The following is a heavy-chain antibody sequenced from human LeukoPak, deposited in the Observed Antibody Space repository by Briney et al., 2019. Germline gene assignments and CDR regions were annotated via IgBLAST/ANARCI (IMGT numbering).Heavy chain of an antibody. CDR3: ARAPIVVVPAAILRWFDP. Sequence: ASVTVSCKASGYTFTSYDINWVRQATGQGLEWMGWMNPNSGNTGYAQKFQGRVTMTRNTSIRTAYMELSSLRSEDTAVYYCARAPIVVVPAAILRWFDPWGQGTLVTVSS. V-gene: IGHV1-8*01. CDR2: MNPNSGNT. CDR1: GYTFTSYD. J-gene: IGHJ5*02. D-gene: IGHD2-2*02.